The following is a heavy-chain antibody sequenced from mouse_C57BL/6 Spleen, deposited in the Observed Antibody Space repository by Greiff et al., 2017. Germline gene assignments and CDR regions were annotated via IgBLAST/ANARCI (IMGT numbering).Heavy chain of an antibody. CDR2: ISSGSSTI. Sequence: EVKLVESGGGLVKPGGSLKLSCAASGFTFSDYGMHWVRQAPEKGLEWVAYISSGSSTIYYADTVKGRFTISRDNAKNTLFLQMTSLRFEDTAMYYCARKAPHYAMDYWGQGTSVTVSS. CDR3: ARKAPHYAMDY. J-gene: IGHJ4*01. CDR1: GFTFSDYG. V-gene: IGHV5-17*01.